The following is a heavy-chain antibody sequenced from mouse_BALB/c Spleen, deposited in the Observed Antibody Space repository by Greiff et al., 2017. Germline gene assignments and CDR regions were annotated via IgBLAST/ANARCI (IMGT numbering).Heavy chain of an antibody. J-gene: IGHJ4*01. CDR1: GFTFSSYT. CDR3: ARQEDPSFYAMDY. CDR2: ISSGGSYT. V-gene: IGHV5-9-3*01. Sequence: EVQGVESGGGLVQPGGSLKLSCAASGFTFSSYTMSWVRQTPEKRLEWVAYISSGGSYTYYPDSVKGRFTISRDNAKNTLYLQMSSLRSEDTAMYYCARQEDPSFYAMDYWGQGTSVTVSS.